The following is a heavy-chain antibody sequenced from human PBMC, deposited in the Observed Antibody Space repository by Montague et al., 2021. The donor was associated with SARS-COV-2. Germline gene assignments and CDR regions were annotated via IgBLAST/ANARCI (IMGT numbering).Heavy chain of an antibody. CDR2: IYFSGTT. CDR1: GASISSSYY. J-gene: IGHJ4*02. CDR3: ARRHSGGWCASTTCYGSAFDY. Sequence: SETLSLTCTGSGASISSSYYWGWIRQPSGKGLEWIGSIYFSGTTYYNPPLKSRVTISEDSSRRQFSLKMNFVTAADTAVYFCARRHSGGWCASTTCYGSAFDYWGQGTLVTVSS. D-gene: IGHD2-2*01. V-gene: IGHV4-39*01.